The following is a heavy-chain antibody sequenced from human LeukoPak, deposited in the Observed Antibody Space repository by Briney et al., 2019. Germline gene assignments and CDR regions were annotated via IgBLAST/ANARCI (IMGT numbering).Heavy chain of an antibody. CDR1: GYTFNLYG. J-gene: IGHJ6*03. V-gene: IGHV1-18*01. Sequence: RASVKVSCKASGYTFNLYGVNWVRQAPGQGLEWMGWISGFNGHTKYAQNLQDRVTMTTDTSTSTAYMELRSLRSDDTAVYYRARAWLRRKFYYYMDVWGKGTTVTVSS. CDR2: ISGFNGHT. CDR3: ARAWLRRKFYYYMDV. D-gene: IGHD5-12*01.